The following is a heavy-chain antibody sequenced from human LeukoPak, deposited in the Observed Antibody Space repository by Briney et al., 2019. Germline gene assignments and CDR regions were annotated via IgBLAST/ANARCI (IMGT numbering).Heavy chain of an antibody. CDR1: GYSFTSYW. Sequence: GESLKISCKGSGYSFTSYWIGWVRQMPGKGLEWMGIIYPGDSDTRYSPSFQGQVTISADKSISTAYLQWSSLKASDTAMYYCARLSADPIVVVTAPLDYWGQGTLVTVSS. D-gene: IGHD2-21*02. J-gene: IGHJ4*02. CDR2: IYPGDSDT. CDR3: ARLSADPIVVVTAPLDY. V-gene: IGHV5-51*01.